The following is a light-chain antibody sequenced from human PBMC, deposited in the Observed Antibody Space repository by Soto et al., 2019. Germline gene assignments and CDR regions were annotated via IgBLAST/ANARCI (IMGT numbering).Light chain of an antibody. Sequence: EIVLTQSPATLSLSPGERATLSCRASQSVSSYLAWYQHKPGQAPRLLIYGASNRATDIPARFTGRGSGTDFTLTISSVESGNSAVYYCQQRDKWPRTFGQGTKLEIK. CDR1: QSVSSY. V-gene: IGKV3-11*01. CDR2: GAS. CDR3: QQRDKWPRT. J-gene: IGKJ2*01.